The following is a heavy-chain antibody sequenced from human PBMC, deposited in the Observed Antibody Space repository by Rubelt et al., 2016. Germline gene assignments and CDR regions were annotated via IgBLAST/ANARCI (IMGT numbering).Heavy chain of an antibody. CDR2: ISGSGGST. CDR1: GFTFSSYA. J-gene: IGHJ4*02. CDR3: AKTSPPFKPLIYFDY. V-gene: IGHV3-23*01. Sequence: EVQLLESGGGLVQPGGSLRLSCAASGFTFSSYAMSWVRQAPGKGLEWVSAISGSGGSTYYADSVKGRFTISRDNSKKPLYVQMNSLRAEDTAVYYCAKTSPPFKPLIYFDYWGQGTLVTVSS. D-gene: IGHD3-10*01.